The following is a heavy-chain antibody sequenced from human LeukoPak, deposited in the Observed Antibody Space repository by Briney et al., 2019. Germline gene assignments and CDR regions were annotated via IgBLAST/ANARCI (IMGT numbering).Heavy chain of an antibody. D-gene: IGHD3-10*01. CDR2: INPNSGGT. V-gene: IGHV1-2*04. CDR1: GYTFTGYY. Sequence: ASVKVSCKASGYTFTGYYMHWVRQAPGQGLEWMGWINPNSGGTNYAQKFQGWVTMTRDTSISTAYMELSRLRSDDTAVYYCARTPGDYYYYYMDVWGKGTTVTVSS. CDR3: ARTPGDYYYYYMDV. J-gene: IGHJ6*03.